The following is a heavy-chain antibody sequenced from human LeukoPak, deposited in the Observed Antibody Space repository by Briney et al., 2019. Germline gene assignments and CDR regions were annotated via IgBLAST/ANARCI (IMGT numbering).Heavy chain of an antibody. CDR2: ISRNSGDYT. Sequence: GGSLRLSCEASGFTFSIYDMYWVRQAPGKGLECVASISRNSGDYTLYAASVKGRFTISRDNAKSSLYLQMNSLRAGDTAVYYCASLRWDLLVFPPFDPWGQGTLVTVSS. J-gene: IGHJ5*02. CDR3: ASLRWDLLVFPPFDP. V-gene: IGHV3-21*01. D-gene: IGHD1-26*01. CDR1: GFTFSIYD.